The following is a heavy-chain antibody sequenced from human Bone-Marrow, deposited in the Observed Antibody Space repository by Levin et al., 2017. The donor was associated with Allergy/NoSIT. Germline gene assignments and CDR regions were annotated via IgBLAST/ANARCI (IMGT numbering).Heavy chain of an antibody. Sequence: PLASVKVSCRASGYSFTAHYIHWVRQAPGQGLEWMGWIHPDRDTTNSAQKFQGRVTMTRDTSITTAYMELARLTSDDTAVYYCARGGRFFDDDSFHIWGQGTMVIVSS. CDR2: IHPDRDTT. V-gene: IGHV1-2*02. CDR1: GYSFTAHY. CDR3: ARGGRFFDDDSFHI. D-gene: IGHD3-9*01. J-gene: IGHJ3*02.